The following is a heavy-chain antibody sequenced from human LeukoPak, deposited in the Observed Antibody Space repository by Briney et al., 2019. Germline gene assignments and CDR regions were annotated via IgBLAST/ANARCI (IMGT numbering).Heavy chain of an antibody. CDR3: AKDVYYYDSSGYYLDAFDI. CDR1: GFTFDDYA. D-gene: IGHD3-22*01. J-gene: IGHJ3*02. V-gene: IGHV3-43*02. CDR2: ISGDGGST. Sequence: PGRSLRLSCAASGFTFDDYAMHWVSQDPGNGLEWVSLISGDGGSTYYADSVKGRFTISRDNSKNSLYLQMNSLRTEDTALYYCAKDVYYYDSSGYYLDAFDIWGQGTMVTVSS.